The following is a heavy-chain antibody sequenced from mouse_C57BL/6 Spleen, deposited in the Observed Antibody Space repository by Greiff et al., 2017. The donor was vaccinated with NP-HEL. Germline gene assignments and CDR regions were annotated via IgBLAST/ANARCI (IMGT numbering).Heavy chain of an antibody. CDR3: ARGGLRRFAY. J-gene: IGHJ3*01. Sequence: EVQLQQSGPELVKPGASVKISCKASGYSFTGYYMNWVKQSPEKSLEWIGEINPSTGGTTYNQKFKAKATLTVDKSSSTAYMQLKSLTSEDSAVYYCARGGLRRFAYWGQGTLVTVSA. D-gene: IGHD3-1*01. V-gene: IGHV1-42*01. CDR1: GYSFTGYY. CDR2: INPSTGGT.